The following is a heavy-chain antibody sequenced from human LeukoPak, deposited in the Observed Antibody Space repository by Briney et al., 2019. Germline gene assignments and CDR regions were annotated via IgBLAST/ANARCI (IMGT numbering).Heavy chain of an antibody. CDR1: GGSISSYY. Sequence: PSETLSLTCTVSGGSISSYYWSWIRQPPGKGLEWIGYIYYSGSTNYNPSLKSRVTISVDTSKNQFSLKLNSVTAADTAVYYCARVSGYDWESFYDYWGQGTLVTVSA. D-gene: IGHD5-12*01. CDR3: ARVSGYDWESFYDY. V-gene: IGHV4-59*01. J-gene: IGHJ4*02. CDR2: IYYSGST.